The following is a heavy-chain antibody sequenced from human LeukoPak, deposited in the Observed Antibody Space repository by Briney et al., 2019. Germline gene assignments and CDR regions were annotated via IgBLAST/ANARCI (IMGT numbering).Heavy chain of an antibody. Sequence: ASVKVSCKASGYTFTSYGISWVRQAPGQGLEWMGRISAYNANTNFAQKLQGRVTMTTDTSTSTAFMELRSLRSDDTAVYYCAREGYFDWLFTHYYYGMDVWGQGTTVTVSS. CDR2: ISAYNANT. CDR3: AREGYFDWLFTHYYYGMDV. CDR1: GYTFTSYG. D-gene: IGHD3-9*01. J-gene: IGHJ6*02. V-gene: IGHV1-18*01.